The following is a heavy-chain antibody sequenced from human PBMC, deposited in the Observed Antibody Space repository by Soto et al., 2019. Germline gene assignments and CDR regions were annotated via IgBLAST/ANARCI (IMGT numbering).Heavy chain of an antibody. CDR1: GFTFSSYW. CDR3: ARMAVAGTFFDY. D-gene: IGHD6-19*01. CDR2: INSDGSST. V-gene: IGHV3-74*01. Sequence: EVQLVESGGGLVQPGGSLRLSCAASGFTFSSYWMHWVRQAPGKGLVWVSRINSDGSSTSYADSVKGRFTISRDNAKNTLYLQMNSLRAEDTAVDYSARMAVAGTFFDYWGQGTLVTVSS. J-gene: IGHJ4*02.